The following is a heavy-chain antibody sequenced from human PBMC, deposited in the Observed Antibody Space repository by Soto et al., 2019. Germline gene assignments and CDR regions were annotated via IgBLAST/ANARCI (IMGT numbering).Heavy chain of an antibody. CDR1: GYTFTSSY. V-gene: IGHV1-46*01. D-gene: IGHD2-2*01. J-gene: IGHJ4*02. Sequence: ASVKVSCKASGYTFTSSYMDSVRQAPGQGLEWMGIINPSGGSTSYAQKFQGRVTMTRDTSTSTVYMELSSLRSEDTAVYYCARGWDIVVVPAAPPFDYWGQGTLVTVSS. CDR3: ARGWDIVVVPAAPPFDY. CDR2: INPSGGST.